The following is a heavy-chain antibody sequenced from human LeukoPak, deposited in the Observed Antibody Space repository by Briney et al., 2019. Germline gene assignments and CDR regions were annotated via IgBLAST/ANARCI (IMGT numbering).Heavy chain of an antibody. CDR2: IKQDGSEK. V-gene: IGHV3-7*01. J-gene: IGHJ5*02. Sequence: ARKLRLSCVASGLSFGNYWMDWVRQAPGKGLEWVGNIKQDGSEKYYVDSVKGRFTISRDNAKNSLYLDMNSLRVEDTAIYYCTRDFDPWGQGTLVTVSS. CDR3: TRDFDP. CDR1: GLSFGNYW.